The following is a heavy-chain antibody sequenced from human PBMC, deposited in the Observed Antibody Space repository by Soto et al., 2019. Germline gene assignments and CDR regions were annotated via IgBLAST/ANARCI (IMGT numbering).Heavy chain of an antibody. CDR3: AKDLSRVVAATSAFDI. D-gene: IGHD2-15*01. J-gene: IGHJ3*02. V-gene: IGHV3-23*01. CDR1: GFTFSSYA. CDR2: IRGSGGST. Sequence: EVQLLESGGGLVQPGGSLRLSCAASGFTFSSYAMSWVRQAPGKGLEWVSAIRGSGGSTYYADSVKGRFTISRDNSKNTLYLQMNSVRAEDTAVYYCAKDLSRVVAATSAFDIWGQGTMVTVSS.